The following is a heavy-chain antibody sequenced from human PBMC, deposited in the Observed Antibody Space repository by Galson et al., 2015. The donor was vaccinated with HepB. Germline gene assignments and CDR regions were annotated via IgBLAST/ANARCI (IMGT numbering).Heavy chain of an antibody. CDR2: IWYDGSNK. D-gene: IGHD6-19*01. CDR3: AREKKVAGYYYYGMDV. Sequence: SLRLSCAASGFTFSSYGMHWVRQAPGKGLEWVAVIWYDGSNKYYADSVKGRFTISRDNAKNSLYLQMNSLRAADTAVYYCAREKKVAGYYYYGMDVWGQGTTVTVSS. V-gene: IGHV3-33*01. CDR1: GFTFSSYG. J-gene: IGHJ6*02.